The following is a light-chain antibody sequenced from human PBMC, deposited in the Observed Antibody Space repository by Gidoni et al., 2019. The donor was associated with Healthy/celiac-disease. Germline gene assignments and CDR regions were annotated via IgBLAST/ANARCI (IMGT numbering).Light chain of an antibody. CDR3: QQYYSYPPTWT. J-gene: IGKJ1*01. Sequence: AIRMTQSPSSLSASTGDRVTITCRASQGISSYLAWYQQKPGKAHKLLIYAASTLQSGVPSRFSGSGSGTDFTLTISCLQSEDFATYYCQQYYSYPPTWTFGQGTKVEIK. V-gene: IGKV1-8*01. CDR1: QGISSY. CDR2: AAS.